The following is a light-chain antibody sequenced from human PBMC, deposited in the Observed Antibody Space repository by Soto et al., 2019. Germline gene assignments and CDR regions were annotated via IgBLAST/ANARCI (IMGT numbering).Light chain of an antibody. J-gene: IGKJ3*01. CDR1: QSVSSSY. CDR3: QQYAVSPIT. V-gene: IGKV3-20*01. Sequence: EIVLTQSPGTLSLSPGERATLSCRASQSVSSSYLAWYQQKLGQAPRLLIYDASSRATGIPDRFSGSGSGTDFTLTISRLEPEDFAVYYCQQYAVSPITFGPGTKVDVK. CDR2: DAS.